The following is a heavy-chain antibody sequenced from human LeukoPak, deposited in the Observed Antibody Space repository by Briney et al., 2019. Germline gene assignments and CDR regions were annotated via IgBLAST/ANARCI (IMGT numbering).Heavy chain of an antibody. Sequence: SGGSLRLSCAASGFTFSSYWMSWVRQPPGKGLEWVAHIKPDGSDKFYVDSVKGRFTISRDNAKNSLYLQMNSLRAEDTAVYYCARGLFGRDPWGQGTLVTVSS. V-gene: IGHV3-7*01. CDR1: GFTFSSYW. CDR2: IKPDGSDK. D-gene: IGHD3-16*01. CDR3: ARGLFGRDP. J-gene: IGHJ5*02.